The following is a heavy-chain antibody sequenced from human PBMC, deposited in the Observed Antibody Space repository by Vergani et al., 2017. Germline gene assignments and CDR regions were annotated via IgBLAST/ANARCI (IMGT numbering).Heavy chain of an antibody. CDR1: GYPFTSYY. CDR3: AREGIAAAGTTEYYFDY. Sequence: QVQLVQSGAEVKKPGASVKVSCKASGYPFTSYYMHWVRQAPGQGLEWMGIINPSGGSTSYAQKFQGRVTMTRDTSTSTVYMELSSLRSEDTAVYYCAREGIAAAGTTEYYFDYWGQGTLVTVSS. CDR2: INPSGGST. J-gene: IGHJ4*02. V-gene: IGHV1-46*03. D-gene: IGHD6-13*01.